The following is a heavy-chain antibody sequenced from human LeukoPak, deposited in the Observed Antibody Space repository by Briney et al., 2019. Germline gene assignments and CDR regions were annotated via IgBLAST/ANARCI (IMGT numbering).Heavy chain of an antibody. CDR2: INPNSGGT. V-gene: IGHV1-2*02. D-gene: IGHD3-10*01. J-gene: IGHJ4*02. CDR3: ARDRYYGSGSYYGI. CDR1: GYTFTGYY. Sequence: ASVKVSCKASGYTFTGYYMDWVRQAPGQGLEWMGWINPNSGGTNYAQKFQGRVTMTRDTSISTAYMELSRLRSDDTAVYYCARDRYYGSGSYYGIWGQGTLVTVSS.